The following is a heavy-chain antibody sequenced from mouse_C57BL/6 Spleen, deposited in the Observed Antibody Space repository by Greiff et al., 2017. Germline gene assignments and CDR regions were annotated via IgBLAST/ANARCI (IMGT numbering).Heavy chain of an antibody. D-gene: IGHD2-12*01. CDR1: YTFTDYYM. Sequence: VQLQQSGPELVKPGASVKMSCKASGYTFTDYYMHWVKQKPGKGLEWIGEIYPGSGNTYYNEKFKGKATLTADTSSSTAYMQLSSLTSEDSAVYFCARFAYYTLYYYAMDYWGQGTSVTVSS. J-gene: IGHJ4*01. V-gene: IGHV1-83*01. CDR2: YPGSGNTY. CDR3: RFAYYTLYYYAMDY.